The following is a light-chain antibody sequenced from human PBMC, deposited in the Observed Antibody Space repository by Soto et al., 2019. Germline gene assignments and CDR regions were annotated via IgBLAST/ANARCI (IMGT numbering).Light chain of an antibody. CDR2: GAS. J-gene: IGKJ3*01. CDR3: QQYNKWPLFT. V-gene: IGKV3-15*01. Sequence: EILMTQSPATLFVSPGERATLSCRASQSVGNNLAWYQQRPAQAPRLLIYGASTRATGIPARFSGSGSGTEFTLTINSLQSEDFALYYCQQYNKWPLFTFGPGTRVDI. CDR1: QSVGNN.